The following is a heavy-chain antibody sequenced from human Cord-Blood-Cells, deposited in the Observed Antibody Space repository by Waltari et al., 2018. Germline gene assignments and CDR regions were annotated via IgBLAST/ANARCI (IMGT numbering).Heavy chain of an antibody. CDR3: ATDQIAARPGYYYYYYMDV. CDR2: FGPEESET. J-gene: IGHJ6*03. V-gene: IGHV1-24*01. D-gene: IGHD6-6*01. CDR1: GYTLTELS. Sequence: QVQLVQSGAEVKKPGASVKVSCKVSGYTLTELSMHWVRQAPGKGLEWMGGFGPEESETSYAQKFQGRVTMTEDTSTDTAYMELSSLRSEDTAVYYCATDQIAARPGYYYYYYMDVWGKGTTVTVSS.